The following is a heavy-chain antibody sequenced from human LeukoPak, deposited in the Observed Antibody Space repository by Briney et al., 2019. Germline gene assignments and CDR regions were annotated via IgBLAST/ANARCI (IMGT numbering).Heavy chain of an antibody. J-gene: IGHJ4*02. CDR2: IYYSGST. V-gene: IGHV4-59*12. CDR1: GGSISSYY. CDR3: ARDGLLWFGSPFDY. Sequence: SETLSLTCTVSGGSISSYYWSWIRQPPGKGLEWIGYIYYSGSTNYNPSLKSRVTISVDTSKNQFSLKLSSVTAADTAVHYCARDGLLWFGSPFDYWGQGTLVTVSS. D-gene: IGHD3-10*01.